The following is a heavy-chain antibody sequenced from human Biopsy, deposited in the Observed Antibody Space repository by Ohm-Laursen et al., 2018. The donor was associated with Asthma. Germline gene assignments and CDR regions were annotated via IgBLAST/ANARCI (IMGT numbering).Heavy chain of an antibody. J-gene: IGHJ4*02. V-gene: IGHV3-30*18. Sequence: SLRLSCSASGFTFSSYGMDWVRQAPGKGLEWVALMSYDGSIKDYADSVKGRFTISRDNSMNTLYLQMNSLRTEDTAVYYCAKRRGYSGHDNDYWGQGTLVIVSS. D-gene: IGHD5-12*01. CDR1: GFTFSSYG. CDR2: MSYDGSIK. CDR3: AKRRGYSGHDNDY.